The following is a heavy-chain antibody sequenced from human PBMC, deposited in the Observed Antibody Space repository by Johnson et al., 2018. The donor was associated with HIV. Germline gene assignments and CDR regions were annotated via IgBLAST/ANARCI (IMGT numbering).Heavy chain of an antibody. CDR1: GFTFSTYA. V-gene: IGHV3-30*04. Sequence: QVQLVESGGGVVQPGRSLRLSCAASGFTFSTYAMHWVRQAPGKGLEWVAVISYDGSDKYYADSVKGRFPISRDSSKNTLYLQMNSLIAEDTAVYYCAREGFGATGSGEDAFDIWGQGTMVTVSS. D-gene: IGHD6-13*01. J-gene: IGHJ3*02. CDR3: AREGFGATGSGEDAFDI. CDR2: ISYDGSDK.